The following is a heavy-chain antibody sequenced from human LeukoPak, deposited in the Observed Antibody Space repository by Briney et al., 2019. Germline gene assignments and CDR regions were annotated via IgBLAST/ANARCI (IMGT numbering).Heavy chain of an antibody. J-gene: IGHJ4*02. D-gene: IGHD3-22*01. CDR3: ARVYYYYDSSGILTLYFDY. CDR2: VNPTSGGT. CDR1: VYTFTSYY. V-gene: IGHV1-2*02. Sequence: GASVKVSCKTSVYTFTSYYMHWVRQAPGQGLEWMGWVNPTSGGTNYAQKFQGRVTMTRDTSISTAYMELSRLRSDDTAVYYCARVYYYYDSSGILTLYFDYWGQGTLVTVSS.